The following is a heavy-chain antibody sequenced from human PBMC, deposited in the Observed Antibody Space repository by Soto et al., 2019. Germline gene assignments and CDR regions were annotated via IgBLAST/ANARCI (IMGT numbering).Heavy chain of an antibody. Sequence: SETLSLTCTVSGGSISSYYWSWIRQPPGKGLEWIGYIYYSGSTNYNPSLKSRVTISVDTSKNQFSLKLSSVTAADTAVYYCARLAYCGGDCYYYYYYYMDVWGKGTTVTVSS. D-gene: IGHD2-21*01. CDR2: IYYSGST. V-gene: IGHV4-59*01. CDR3: ARLAYCGGDCYYYYYYYMDV. CDR1: GGSISSYY. J-gene: IGHJ6*03.